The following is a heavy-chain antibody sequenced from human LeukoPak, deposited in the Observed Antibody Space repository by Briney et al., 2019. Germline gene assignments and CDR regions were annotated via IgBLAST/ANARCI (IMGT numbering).Heavy chain of an antibody. CDR3: ARLDFYHTQGYHY. CDR2: IYYTPTP. V-gene: IGHV4-59*11. CDR1: GDSISSHY. Sequence: PSETLSLTCTVSGDSISSHYWSWLRQPPGKGVECILYIYYTPTPTPTPSLKIRVTISVDTSNTQFSLKLSSVTAADTAVYYCARLDFYHTQGYHYWGQGTLVTVSS. J-gene: IGHJ4*02. D-gene: IGHD2-15*01.